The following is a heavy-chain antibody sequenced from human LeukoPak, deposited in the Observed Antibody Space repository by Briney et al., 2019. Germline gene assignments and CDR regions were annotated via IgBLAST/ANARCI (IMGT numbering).Heavy chain of an antibody. D-gene: IGHD4-17*01. Sequence: PGGSLRLSCAASGFTFSSYEMNWVRQAPGKGLEWVANIKQDGSEKYYVDSVKGRFTISRDNAKNSLYLQMNSLRAEDTAVYYCAREPDYGDYNWFDPWGQGTLVTVSS. J-gene: IGHJ5*02. V-gene: IGHV3-7*01. CDR1: GFTFSSYE. CDR3: AREPDYGDYNWFDP. CDR2: IKQDGSEK.